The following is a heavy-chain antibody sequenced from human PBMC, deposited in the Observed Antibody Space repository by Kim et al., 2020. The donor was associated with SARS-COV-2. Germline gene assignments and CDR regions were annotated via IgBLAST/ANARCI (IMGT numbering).Heavy chain of an antibody. CDR2: ISNSGGNT. Sequence: GGSLRLSCVASRFTFSNYAMSWVRQAPGKGLEWVSGISNSGGNTFYADSVKGRFTISRDNSKNTLYLQMNSLRDEDTAVYYCAKGRESGSYARLDYWGQGTLVTVSS. CDR3: AKGRESGSYARLDY. J-gene: IGHJ4*02. D-gene: IGHD1-26*01. V-gene: IGHV3-23*01. CDR1: RFTFSNYA.